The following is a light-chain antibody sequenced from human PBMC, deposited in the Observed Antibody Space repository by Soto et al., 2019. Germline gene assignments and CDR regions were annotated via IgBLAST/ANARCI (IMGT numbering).Light chain of an antibody. Sequence: DIQMTQAPSSVSASVGDRVTITCRASQSVNKWLAWFQQKPGKVPKLLIFDASTFQTGVPSRFGGGGYGTEFALTISGLQPDDFATYYCQLYNSYSPWTFGPGTKVEI. V-gene: IGKV1-5*01. CDR1: QSVNKW. CDR3: QLYNSYSPWT. J-gene: IGKJ1*01. CDR2: DAS.